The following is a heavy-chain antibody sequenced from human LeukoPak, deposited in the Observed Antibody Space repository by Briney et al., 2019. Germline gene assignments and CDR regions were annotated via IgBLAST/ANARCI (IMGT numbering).Heavy chain of an antibody. CDR3: ARDFGDGYNYWHDAFDI. CDR2: IIPIFGTA. V-gene: IGHV1-69*13. Sequence: SVKVSCKASGGTFSSYAISWVRQAPGQGLEWMGGIIPIFGTANYAQKFQGRVTITADESTSTAYMELSSLRSEDTAVYYCARDFGDGYNYWHDAFDIWGQGTMVTVSS. D-gene: IGHD5-24*01. CDR1: GGTFSSYA. J-gene: IGHJ3*02.